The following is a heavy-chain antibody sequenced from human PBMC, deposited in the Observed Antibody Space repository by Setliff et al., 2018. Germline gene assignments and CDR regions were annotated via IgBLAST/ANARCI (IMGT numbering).Heavy chain of an antibody. CDR3: ARDPNGDYVGAFDP. CDR1: GFIFSSYG. J-gene: IGHJ5*02. D-gene: IGHD4-17*01. Sequence: PGGSLRLSCAASGFIFSSYGMHWVRQAPGKGPEWVAFTRYDGSSKYHADSVKGRFTISRDNSRNTLYLQMNSLRVEDTASYYCARDPNGDYVGAFDPWGQGILVTVSS. V-gene: IGHV3-30*02. CDR2: TRYDGSSK.